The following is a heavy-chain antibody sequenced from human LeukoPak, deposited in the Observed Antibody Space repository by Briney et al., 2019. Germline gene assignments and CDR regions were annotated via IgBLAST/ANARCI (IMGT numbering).Heavy chain of an antibody. D-gene: IGHD6-13*01. CDR1: GFTFSSYA. CDR3: AKGPRPEYSSSWYVLYYYYYYMDV. CDR2: ISGSGGST. Sequence: GGSLRLSCAASGFTFSSYAMSWVRQAPGKGLEWVSAISGSGGSTYYTDSVKGRFTISRDNSKNTLYLQMNSLRAEDTAVYYCAKGPRPEYSSSWYVLYYYYYYMDVWGKGTTVTISS. J-gene: IGHJ6*03. V-gene: IGHV3-23*01.